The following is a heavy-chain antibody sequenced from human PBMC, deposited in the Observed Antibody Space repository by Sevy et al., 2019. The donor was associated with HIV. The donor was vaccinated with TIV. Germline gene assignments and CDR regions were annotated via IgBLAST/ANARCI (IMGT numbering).Heavy chain of an antibody. V-gene: IGHV1-2*02. CDR3: ARSGYYYGFDY. J-gene: IGHJ4*02. D-gene: IGHD3-22*01. CDR2: INTNSGAK. Sequence: ASVKVSCKASGHTFTAYYMHWVRQAPGQGLEWMGWINTNSGAKKYAQKFQDRVTMTSDTSISTVYMDLSRLGSDDTAVYFCARSGYYYGFDYWGQGTLVTVSS. CDR1: GHTFTAYY.